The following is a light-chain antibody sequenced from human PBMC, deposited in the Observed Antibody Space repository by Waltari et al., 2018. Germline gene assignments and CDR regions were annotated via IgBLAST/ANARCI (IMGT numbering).Light chain of an antibody. CDR1: QSLLYRSNNKNN. CDR3: QQYYTSPCT. CDR2: WAS. Sequence: DIVMTQSPDSLAVSLGERATINCKSSQSLLYRSNNKNNLAWYQQKPGQPPKLLIYWASTRESGVPDRFSGSGSGTDFTLTISSLQAEDVVVYYCQQYYTSPCTFGPGTKVDIK. V-gene: IGKV4-1*01. J-gene: IGKJ3*01.